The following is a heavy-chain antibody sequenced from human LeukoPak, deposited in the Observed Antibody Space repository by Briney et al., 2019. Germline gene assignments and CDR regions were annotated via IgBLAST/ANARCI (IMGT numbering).Heavy chain of an antibody. CDR3: ARTHYLRFLEDYYYYYLDV. J-gene: IGHJ6*03. V-gene: IGHV4-39*07. D-gene: IGHD3-3*01. CDR1: GGSISSSSYY. CDR2: IYYSGST. Sequence: SETLSLTCTVSGGSISSSSYYWGWIRQPPGKGLEWIGSIYYSGSTYYNPSLTSRVAISVDTSNNQFSLKLSSVTAADTAVYYCARTHYLRFLEDYYYYYLDVWGKGTTVTVSS.